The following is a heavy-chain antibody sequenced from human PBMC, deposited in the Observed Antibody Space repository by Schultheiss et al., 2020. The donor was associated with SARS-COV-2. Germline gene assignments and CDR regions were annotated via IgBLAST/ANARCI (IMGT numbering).Heavy chain of an antibody. V-gene: IGHV3-9*01. CDR2: ISWNSGSI. Sequence: GGSLRLSCAASGFTFDDYAMHWVRQAPGKGLEWVSGISWNSGSIGYADSVKGRFTISRDNAKNSLYLQMNSLRAEDTALYYCAREGVGYSSSWYYFDYWGQGTLVTVSS. D-gene: IGHD6-13*01. CDR1: GFTFDDYA. CDR3: AREGVGYSSSWYYFDY. J-gene: IGHJ4*02.